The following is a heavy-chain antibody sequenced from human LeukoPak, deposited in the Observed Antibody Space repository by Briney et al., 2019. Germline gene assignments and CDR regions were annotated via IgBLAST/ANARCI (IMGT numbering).Heavy chain of an antibody. V-gene: IGHV4-61*02. Sequence: SETLSLTCTVSGGSISSGSYYWSWIRQPAGKGLEWIGRIYSSGSTNYNPSLKSRVTISVDTSKNQFSLRLSSVNAADTAVYYCARDILATSIAAPYYWGQGTLVTVSS. CDR1: GGSISSGSYY. D-gene: IGHD6-13*01. CDR2: IYSSGST. J-gene: IGHJ4*02. CDR3: ARDILATSIAAPYY.